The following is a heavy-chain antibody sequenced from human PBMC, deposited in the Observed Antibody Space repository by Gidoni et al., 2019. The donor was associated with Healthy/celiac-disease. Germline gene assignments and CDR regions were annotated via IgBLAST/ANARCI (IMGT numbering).Heavy chain of an antibody. CDR3: AKDSYYDSSGYLGPFDY. CDR1: GFTFSSYA. CDR2: ISGSGGST. J-gene: IGHJ4*02. V-gene: IGHV3-23*01. D-gene: IGHD3-22*01. Sequence: VQLLESGGGLVQPGGSLRLSCAASGFTFSSYAMSWVRQAPGKGLEWVSAISGSGGSTYYADSVKGRFTISRDNSKNTLYLQMNSLRAEDTAVYYCAKDSYYDSSGYLGPFDYWGQGTLVTVSS.